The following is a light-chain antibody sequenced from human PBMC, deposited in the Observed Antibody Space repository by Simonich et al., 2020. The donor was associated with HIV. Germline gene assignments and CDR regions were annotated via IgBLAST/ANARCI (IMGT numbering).Light chain of an antibody. CDR1: QSISRW. CDR2: KAS. V-gene: IGKV1-5*03. CDR3: QQYNSYSRT. J-gene: IGKJ1*01. Sequence: DIQMTQSPSTLSASVGDRVTITCRASQSISRWLAWDQQKPGKAPKLLIYKASSLESGVPSRFSGSGSGTEFTLTISSLQPDDFATYYCQQYNSYSRTFGQGTKVEI.